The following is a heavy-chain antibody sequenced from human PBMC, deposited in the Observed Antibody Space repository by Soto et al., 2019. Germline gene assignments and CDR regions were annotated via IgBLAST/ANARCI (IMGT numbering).Heavy chain of an antibody. CDR1: GGSISNTNS. Sequence: SSETLSLTCAVSGGSISNTNSWSWVRQPPGKGLEWLGEIYPSGSTNYNPSLKSRVTISVDKSKNQFSLELRSVTAADTAVYYCARESESGGWYVAYFDCWGQGTQVTVSS. D-gene: IGHD6-19*01. J-gene: IGHJ4*02. CDR2: IYPSGST. V-gene: IGHV4-4*02. CDR3: ARESESGGWYVAYFDC.